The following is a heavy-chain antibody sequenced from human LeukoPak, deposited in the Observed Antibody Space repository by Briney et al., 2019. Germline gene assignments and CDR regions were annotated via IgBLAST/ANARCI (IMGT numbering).Heavy chain of an antibody. D-gene: IGHD3-10*01. CDR1: GFTFSSYG. CDR2: ISYDGSNK. Sequence: GRPLRLSCAASGFTFSSYGMHWVRQAPGKGLEWVAAISYDGSNKYYADSVKGRFTISRDNSKNTLYLQMNSLRAEDTAVYYCARERNYYGSGSLDVWGQGTTVTVSS. CDR3: ARERNYYGSGSLDV. V-gene: IGHV3-30*03. J-gene: IGHJ6*02.